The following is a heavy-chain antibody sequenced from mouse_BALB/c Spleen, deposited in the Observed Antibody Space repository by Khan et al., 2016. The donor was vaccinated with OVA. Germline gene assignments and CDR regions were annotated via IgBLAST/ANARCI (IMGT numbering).Heavy chain of an antibody. Sequence: EVQLQESGAELGRPGSSVKLSCKTSGSTFTSYGIKWVKQRSGQGLEWIGYIYPGNGYTEYNEKFQGKALLTSDTSSNTAYLQLRSLTSEDSAIYFCTTDYYRYYFDDWGQGTTLTVSS. D-gene: IGHD2-12*01. CDR1: GSTFTSYG. J-gene: IGHJ2*01. V-gene: IGHV1S134*01. CDR3: TTDYYRYYFDD. CDR2: IYPGNGYT.